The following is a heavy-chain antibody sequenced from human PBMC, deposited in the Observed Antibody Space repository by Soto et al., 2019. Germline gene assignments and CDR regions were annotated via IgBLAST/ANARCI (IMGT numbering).Heavy chain of an antibody. V-gene: IGHV4-39*07. CDR2: VYYSGST. J-gene: IGHJ6*03. CDR3: AREGYYYYYYMDV. CDR1: GGSVSSSSYY. Sequence: PSETLSLTCTVSGGSVSSSSYYWGWVRQPPGKGLEWIGNVYYSGSTYYNPSLKSRVTISVDTSKNQFSLKLSSVTAADTAVYYCAREGYYYYYYMDVWGKGTTVTVSS.